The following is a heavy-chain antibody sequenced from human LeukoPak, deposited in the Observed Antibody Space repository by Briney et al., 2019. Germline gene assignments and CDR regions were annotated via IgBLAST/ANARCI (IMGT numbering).Heavy chain of an antibody. Sequence: SETLSLTCTVSGGSISSYYWSWIRQPPGKGLEWIGYIYYSGSTNYNPSLKSRVTISVDTSKNQFSLKLSSVTAADTAVYYCATGARYYFDYWGQGTLVTVFS. J-gene: IGHJ4*02. CDR3: ATGARYYFDY. V-gene: IGHV4-59*01. CDR1: GGSISSYY. D-gene: IGHD6-6*01. CDR2: IYYSGST.